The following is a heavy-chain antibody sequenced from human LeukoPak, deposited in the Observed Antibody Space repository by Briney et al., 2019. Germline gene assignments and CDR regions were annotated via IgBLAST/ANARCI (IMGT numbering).Heavy chain of an antibody. CDR1: GGSINDAS. CDR3: ARVGTYYRSLDS. CDR2: IYHSGGT. J-gene: IGHJ4*02. D-gene: IGHD3-10*01. Sequence: SQTLSLTCIVSGGSINDASWSWIRQPPGQGMEWNGYIYHSGGTNYHPSLKSRLSISLDTSKNQFSLKLSSVTAADTAVYYCARVGTYYRSLDSWGQGTLVTVSS. V-gene: IGHV4-59*01.